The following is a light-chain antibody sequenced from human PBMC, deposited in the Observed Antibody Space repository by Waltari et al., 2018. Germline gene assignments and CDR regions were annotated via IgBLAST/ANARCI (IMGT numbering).Light chain of an antibody. V-gene: IGKV1-16*01. CDR1: QGISSY. CDR2: YAS. J-gene: IGKJ3*01. CDR3: QQYSSAPFT. Sequence: IQMTQPLSPLAASVLDTVTITCRASQGISSYLAWYQQKPGKAPKPLIYYASNLESGVPSRFSGSGSGTEFTLTISSLQPEDFATYYCQQYSSAPFTFGPGTKLDIK.